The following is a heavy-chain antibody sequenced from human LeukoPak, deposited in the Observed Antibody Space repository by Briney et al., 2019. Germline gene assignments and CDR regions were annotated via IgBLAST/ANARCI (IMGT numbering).Heavy chain of an antibody. CDR2: ISSSSSYI. J-gene: IGHJ6*02. D-gene: IGHD6-13*01. Sequence: GGSLRLSCAASGFTFSSYSMTWVRQAPGKGLEWASSISSSSSYIYYADSVKGRFTISRDNAKNSLYLQMNSLRAEDTAVYYCARAALQFIAAAGIGDYGMDVWGQGTTVTVSS. CDR3: ARAALQFIAAAGIGDYGMDV. CDR1: GFTFSSYS. V-gene: IGHV3-21*01.